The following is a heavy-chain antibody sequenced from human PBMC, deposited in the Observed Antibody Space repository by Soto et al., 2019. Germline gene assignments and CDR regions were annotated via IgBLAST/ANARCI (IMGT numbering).Heavy chain of an antibody. V-gene: IGHV4-61*01. J-gene: IGHJ6*02. CDR2: IYYSGST. CDR3: AREGVRYFDWLPQSGDYYYGMDV. Sequence: NPSETLSLTCTVSGGSVSSGSYYRSWIRQPPGKGLEWIGYIYYSGSTNYNPSLKSRVTISVDTSKNQFSLKLSSVTAADTAVYYCAREGVRYFDWLPQSGDYYYGMDVWGQGTTVTVSS. D-gene: IGHD3-9*01. CDR1: GGSVSSGSYY.